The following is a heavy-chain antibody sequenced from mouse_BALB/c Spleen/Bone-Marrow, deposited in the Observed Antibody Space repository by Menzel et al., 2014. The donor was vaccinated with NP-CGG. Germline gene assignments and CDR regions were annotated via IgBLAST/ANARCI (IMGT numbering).Heavy chain of an antibody. CDR3: ARLSYYGRFAY. CDR2: INPDSTTI. D-gene: IGHD1-1*01. V-gene: IGHV4-1*02. Sequence: EVKLVESGGGLVQPGGSPKLSCAASGFDFSGYWMSWVRQAPGKGLEWIGEINPDSTTINYAPSRKDKFIISRDNAKNTLFLQMSKVRSEDTALCYCARLSYYGRFAYWGQGTLVTVSA. CDR1: GFDFSGYW. J-gene: IGHJ3*01.